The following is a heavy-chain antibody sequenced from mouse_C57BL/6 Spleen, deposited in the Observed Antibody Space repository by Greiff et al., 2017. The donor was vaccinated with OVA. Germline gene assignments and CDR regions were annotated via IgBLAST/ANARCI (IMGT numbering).Heavy chain of an antibody. D-gene: IGHD4-1*01. CDR3: ARGGVWDVGAMDY. Sequence: VQLQQPGAELVRPGTSVKLSCKASGYTFTSYWMHWVKQRPGQGLEWIGVIDPSDSYTNYNQKFKGKATLTVDTSSSTAYMQLSSLTSEDSAVYYGARGGVWDVGAMDYWGQGTSVTVSS. J-gene: IGHJ4*01. CDR1: GYTFTSYW. V-gene: IGHV1-59*01. CDR2: IDPSDSYT.